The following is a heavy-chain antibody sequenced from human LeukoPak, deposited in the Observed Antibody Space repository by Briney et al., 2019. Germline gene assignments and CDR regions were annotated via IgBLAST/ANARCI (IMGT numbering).Heavy chain of an antibody. Sequence: ASVKVSCKASGYTFTSYDINWVRQATGQGLEWMGWMNPNSGSTSYAQKFQGRVTMTRDTSTSTVYMELSSLRSEDTAVYYCARPGKYCSSTSCQYYFDYWGQGTLVTVSS. CDR3: ARPGKYCSSTSCQYYFDY. J-gene: IGHJ4*02. CDR1: GYTFTSYD. V-gene: IGHV1-8*01. CDR2: MNPNSGST. D-gene: IGHD2-2*01.